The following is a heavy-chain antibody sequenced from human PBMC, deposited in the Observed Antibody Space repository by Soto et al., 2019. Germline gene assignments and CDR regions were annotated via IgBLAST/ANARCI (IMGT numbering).Heavy chain of an antibody. CDR1: GFSLSTSGVG. Sequence: QITLKESGPTLVKPTQTLTLTCTFSGFSLSTSGVGVGWIRRPPGKALEWLALIYWDEDKRYSPSLKSRLTITKDTSKNQVVLTMTNMDPVDTATYYCAHSSYCGGDCYSHFDYWGQGTLVTVSS. CDR2: IYWDEDK. J-gene: IGHJ4*02. D-gene: IGHD2-21*02. V-gene: IGHV2-5*02. CDR3: AHSSYCGGDCYSHFDY.